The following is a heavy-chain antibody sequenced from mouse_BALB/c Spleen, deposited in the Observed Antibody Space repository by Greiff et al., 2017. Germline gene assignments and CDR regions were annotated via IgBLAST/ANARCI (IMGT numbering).Heavy chain of an antibody. V-gene: IGHV5-17*02. J-gene: IGHJ2*01. CDR1: GFTFSSFG. CDR2: ISSGSSTI. D-gene: IGHD2-3*01. CDR3: ARDGYYGGDY. Sequence: EVMLVESGGGLVQPGGSRKLSCAASGFTFSSFGMHWVRQAPEKGLEWVAYISSGSSTIYYADTVKGRFTISRDNPKNTLFLQMTSLRSEDTAMYYCARDGYYGGDYWGQGTTLTVSS.